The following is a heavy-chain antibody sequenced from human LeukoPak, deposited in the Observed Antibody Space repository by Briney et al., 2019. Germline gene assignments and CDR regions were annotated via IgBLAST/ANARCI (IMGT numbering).Heavy chain of an antibody. CDR2: INHSGST. CDR3: ARVPPTYCGGDCYSVAADY. CDR1: GGSFSGYY. Sequence: SETLSLTCAVYGGSFSGYYWSWIRQPPGKGLEWIGEINHSGSTNYNPSLKSRVTISVDTSKNQFSLKLSSVTAADTAVYYCARVPPTYCGGDCYSVAADYWGQGTLATVSS. D-gene: IGHD2-21*02. V-gene: IGHV4-34*01. J-gene: IGHJ4*02.